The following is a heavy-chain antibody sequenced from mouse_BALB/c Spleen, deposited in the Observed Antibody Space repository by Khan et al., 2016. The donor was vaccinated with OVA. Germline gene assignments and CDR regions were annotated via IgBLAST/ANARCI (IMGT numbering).Heavy chain of an antibody. Sequence: QFQLVQSGPELKKPGETVKISCKASGYTFTNYGMTWVKQAPGKGLKWMGWINTYTGEPTYADDFKGRFAFSLETSATTASLQINNRKNEDPATYCCARVGNYWNFDVWGAGTTVTVSS. CDR1: GYTFTNYG. CDR3: ARVGNYWNFDV. CDR2: INTYTGEP. V-gene: IGHV9-3-1*01. J-gene: IGHJ1*01. D-gene: IGHD2-1*01.